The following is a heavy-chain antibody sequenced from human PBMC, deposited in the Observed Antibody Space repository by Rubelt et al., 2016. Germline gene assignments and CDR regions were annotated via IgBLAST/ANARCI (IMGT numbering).Heavy chain of an antibody. V-gene: IGHV3-7*04. CDR1: SSYG. CDR2: IKQDGSEK. J-gene: IGHJ1*01. Sequence: SSYGMHWVRQAPGKGLEWVANIKQDGSEKYYVDSVKGRFTISRDNAKNSLYLQMSSLRAEDTAVYYCARGTGAAYWGQGTLVAVSS. D-gene: IGHD2-8*02. CDR3: ARGTGAAY.